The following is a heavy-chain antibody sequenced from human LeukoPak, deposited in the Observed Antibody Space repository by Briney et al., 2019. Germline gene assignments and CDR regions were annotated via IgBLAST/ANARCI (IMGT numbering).Heavy chain of an antibody. CDR2: INSDGDSA. V-gene: IGHV3-23*01. CDR3: ARRGNAFDI. Sequence: PGGSLRLSCVASGFSFSTYAMTWVRQAPGKGLEWVSFINSDGDSAYYADFVKGRFTISRDNSKNTLYLQMNSLRAEDTALYYCARRGNAFDIWGQGTMVSVSS. D-gene: IGHD3-16*01. CDR1: GFSFSTYA. J-gene: IGHJ3*02.